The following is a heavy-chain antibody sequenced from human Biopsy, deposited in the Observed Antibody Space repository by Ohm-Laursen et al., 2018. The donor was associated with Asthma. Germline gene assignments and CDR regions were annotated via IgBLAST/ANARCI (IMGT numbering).Heavy chain of an antibody. D-gene: IGHD1-7*01. CDR3: ARRGITGTTLDY. CDR1: GYTFTSYY. J-gene: IGHJ4*02. V-gene: IGHV1-46*01. CDR2: INPSGGST. Sequence: SVKVSCKASGYTFTSYYMHWVRQAPGQGLEWMGIINPSGGSTSYAQKLQGRVTMTRDTSTSTVYMELSSLRSEDTAVYYCARRGITGTTLDYWGQGTLVTVSS.